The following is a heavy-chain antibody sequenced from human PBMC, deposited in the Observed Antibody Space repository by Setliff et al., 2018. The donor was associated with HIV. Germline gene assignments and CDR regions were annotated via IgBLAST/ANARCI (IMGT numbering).Heavy chain of an antibody. CDR1: GYTLTELS. Sequence: ASVKVSCKVSGYTLTELSMHWVRQAPGKGLEWMGGFDPEDGETIYAQKFQGRVTMTEDTSTDTAYMELSSLRSEDTAVYYCATARFLESYPINAFDIWGQGTMGTV. V-gene: IGHV1-24*01. CDR3: ATARFLESYPINAFDI. CDR2: FDPEDGET. J-gene: IGHJ3*02. D-gene: IGHD3-3*01.